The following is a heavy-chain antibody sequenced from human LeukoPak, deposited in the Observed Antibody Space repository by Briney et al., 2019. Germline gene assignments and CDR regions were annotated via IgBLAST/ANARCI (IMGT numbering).Heavy chain of an antibody. Sequence: SETLSLTCTVSGGSISSYYWSWIRQPPGKGLEWIGYIHYTGSTSYNPSLGSRVTISIDTSQNQFSLKLSSVTAADTAVYYCAREVRYDSFDYWGQGTLVTVST. CDR2: IHYTGST. J-gene: IGHJ4*02. D-gene: IGHD5-12*01. CDR3: AREVRYDSFDY. V-gene: IGHV4-59*01. CDR1: GGSISSYY.